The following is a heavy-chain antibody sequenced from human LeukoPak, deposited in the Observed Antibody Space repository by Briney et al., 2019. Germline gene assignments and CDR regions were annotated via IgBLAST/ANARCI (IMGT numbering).Heavy chain of an antibody. CDR1: GFTFSSYA. CDR3: ARDRSSWYVSWFDP. CDR2: ISYDGSNK. D-gene: IGHD6-13*01. V-gene: IGHV3-30*04. J-gene: IGHJ5*02. Sequence: GGSLRLSCAASGFTFSSYAMHWVRQAPGKGLEWVAVISYDGSNKYYADSVKGRFTISRDNSKNTLYLQMNSLRAEDTAVYYCARDRSSWYVSWFDPWGQGTLVTVSS.